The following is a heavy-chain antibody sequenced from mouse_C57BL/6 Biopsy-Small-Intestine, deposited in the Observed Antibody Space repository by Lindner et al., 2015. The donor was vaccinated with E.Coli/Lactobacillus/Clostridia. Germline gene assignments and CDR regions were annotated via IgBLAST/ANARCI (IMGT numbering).Heavy chain of an antibody. Sequence: VQLQESGLSWVKPGASVKISCKASGYAFSNSWMHWVKQRPGKGLEWIGRIYPVNGDTNYNGKFKGKATLTADRSSSTAHMQLSGLTSEDSAVYFCARSGYSSMDYWGQGTSVIVSS. CDR3: ARSGYSSMDY. J-gene: IGHJ4*01. V-gene: IGHV1-82*01. CDR2: IYPVNGDT. D-gene: IGHD2-12*01. CDR1: GYAFSNSW.